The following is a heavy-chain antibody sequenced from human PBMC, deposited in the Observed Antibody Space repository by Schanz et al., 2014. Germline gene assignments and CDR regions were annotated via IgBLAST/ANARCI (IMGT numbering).Heavy chain of an antibody. Sequence: VQLVESGGGLVQPGRSLRLSCAASGFTFSRSGMHWVRQAPGKGLEWVSYITSGSAKFYADSVKGRFTISRDNAKNSLYLQMNSLRAEDMAVYYCARSMGCSRSSCYCDYWGQGTLVTVSS. CDR2: ITSGSAK. CDR1: GFTFSRSG. CDR3: ARSMGCSRSSCYCDY. V-gene: IGHV3-48*04. D-gene: IGHD2-2*01. J-gene: IGHJ4*02.